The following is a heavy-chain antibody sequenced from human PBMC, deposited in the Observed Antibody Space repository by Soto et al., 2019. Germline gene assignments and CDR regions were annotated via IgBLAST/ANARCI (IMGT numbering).Heavy chain of an antibody. CDR3: ARGLLGVLSDYYGSGSYYDFDY. J-gene: IGHJ4*02. CDR2: ISAYNGNT. CDR1: GYTFTSYG. D-gene: IGHD3-10*01. Sequence: QVQLVQSGAEVKKPGASVKVSCKASGYTFTSYGISWVRQAPGQGLEWMGWISAYNGNTNYAQKLQGRVTMTTDTSTSTAYMELRSLRSDDTAVYYCARGLLGVLSDYYGSGSYYDFDYWGQGTLVTVSS. V-gene: IGHV1-18*04.